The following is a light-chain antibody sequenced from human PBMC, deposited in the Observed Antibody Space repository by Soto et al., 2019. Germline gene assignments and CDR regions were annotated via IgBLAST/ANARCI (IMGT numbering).Light chain of an antibody. V-gene: IGLV2-8*01. Sequence: QSVLTQPPSASGSLGQSVTISCTGTSSDVGGYNYVSWYQQHPGKAPKLMISEVSKRPAGVPDRFSGSKSGNAASLTVSGLQAEDEADYYCSSYAGNNKYVFGDGTKLTVL. J-gene: IGLJ1*01. CDR3: SSYAGNNKYV. CDR2: EVS. CDR1: SSDVGGYNY.